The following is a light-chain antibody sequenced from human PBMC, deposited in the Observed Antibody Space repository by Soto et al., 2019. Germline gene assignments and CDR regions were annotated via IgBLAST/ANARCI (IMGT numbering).Light chain of an antibody. CDR1: SSDVGGYNY. CDR3: SSYTSSSTQV. Sequence: QSVLTQPASVSGSPGQSITISCTGTSSDVGGYNYVSWYQQHPGKAPELMIYDVSNRPSGVSNRFSGSKSGNTASLTISGLQAEDEADYYCSSYTSSSTQVFGTGTNVTVL. V-gene: IGLV2-14*01. J-gene: IGLJ1*01. CDR2: DVS.